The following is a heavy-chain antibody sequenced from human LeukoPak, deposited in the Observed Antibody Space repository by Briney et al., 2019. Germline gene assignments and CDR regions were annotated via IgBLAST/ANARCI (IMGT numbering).Heavy chain of an antibody. CDR3: ARVSESEWNFDL. J-gene: IGHJ2*01. D-gene: IGHD1-14*01. Sequence: GGSLRLSCVASGFTFSSYEMNWVRQAPGKGLEWVSYISTSGSTIYYADSVKGRFTISRDNAKNSLYLQMNSLRAEDTAVYYCARVSESEWNFDLWGRGTLVTVSS. CDR2: ISTSGSTI. CDR1: GFTFSSYE. V-gene: IGHV3-48*03.